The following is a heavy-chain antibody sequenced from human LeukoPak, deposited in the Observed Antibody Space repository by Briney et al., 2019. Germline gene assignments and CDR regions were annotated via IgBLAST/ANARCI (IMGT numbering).Heavy chain of an antibody. V-gene: IGHV1-18*01. Sequence: ASVKVSCKASGYTFTSYGISWVRQAPGQGLEWMGWISAYNGNTNYAQKLQGRVTMTTDTSTSTAYMELRSLRSDDTAVYYCARFYDSSGHYPKDYYYGMDVWGQGTTVTVSS. CDR3: ARFYDSSGHYPKDYYYGMDV. CDR1: GYTFTSYG. CDR2: ISAYNGNT. J-gene: IGHJ6*02. D-gene: IGHD3-22*01.